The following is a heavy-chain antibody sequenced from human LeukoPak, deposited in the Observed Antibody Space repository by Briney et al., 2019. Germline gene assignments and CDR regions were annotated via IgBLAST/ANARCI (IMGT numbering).Heavy chain of an antibody. Sequence: PGGSLRLSCAASGFTFSSCAMSWVRQAPGKGLEWVSGISWNSDTIGYGDSVKGRFTISRGNAKNSLYLQMNSLRPEDTALYYCATNGGGDSGYGNFDYWGQGTLVTVSS. CDR1: GFTFSSCA. J-gene: IGHJ4*02. CDR3: ATNGGGDSGYGNFDY. D-gene: IGHD5-12*01. CDR2: ISWNSDTI. V-gene: IGHV3-9*01.